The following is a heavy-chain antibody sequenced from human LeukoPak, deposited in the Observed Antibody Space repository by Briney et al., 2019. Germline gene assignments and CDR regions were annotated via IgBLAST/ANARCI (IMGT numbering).Heavy chain of an antibody. CDR3: ASYPFYGSGRNYYYYYGMDV. D-gene: IGHD3-10*01. CDR2: ISAYNGNT. CDR1: GSTFTSYG. Sequence: ASVTLSCKASGSTFTSYGISWVRQAPGQGLGWRVWISAYNGNTNYAQKLQGRVTMTTDTSTSTAYMELRSLRSDDTAVYYCASYPFYGSGRNYYYYYGMDVWGQGTTVTVSS. J-gene: IGHJ6*02. V-gene: IGHV1-18*01.